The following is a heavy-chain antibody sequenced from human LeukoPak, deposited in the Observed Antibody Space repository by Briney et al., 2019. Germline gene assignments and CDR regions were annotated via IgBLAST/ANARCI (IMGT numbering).Heavy chain of an antibody. CDR1: GLTFSTYG. V-gene: IGHV3-30*18. Sequence: GGSLRLSCAASGLTFSTYGMHWVRQAPGKGLEWVAVISYDGSNKYYADSVKGRFTISRDNSKNTLYLQMNSLRAEDTAVYYCAKVPYYYDSSPGGYWGQGTLVTVSS. J-gene: IGHJ4*02. CDR3: AKVPYYYDSSPGGY. CDR2: ISYDGSNK. D-gene: IGHD3-22*01.